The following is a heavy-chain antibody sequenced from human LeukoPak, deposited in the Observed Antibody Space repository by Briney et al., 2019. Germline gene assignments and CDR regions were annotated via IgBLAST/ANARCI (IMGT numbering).Heavy chain of an antibody. Sequence: ASVKVSCKASRYTFTSYDINWVREAAGHGLEWMGWMNPNTGRTGYAQKFQGRITMTRDTSINTAYMELTNLRSEDTAIYYCARLSQTPDYYTLGSYYYLGYWGQGTPVTVSS. J-gene: IGHJ4*02. D-gene: IGHD3-10*01. V-gene: IGHV1-8*01. CDR3: ARLSQTPDYYTLGSYYYLGY. CDR2: MNPNTGRT. CDR1: RYTFTSYD.